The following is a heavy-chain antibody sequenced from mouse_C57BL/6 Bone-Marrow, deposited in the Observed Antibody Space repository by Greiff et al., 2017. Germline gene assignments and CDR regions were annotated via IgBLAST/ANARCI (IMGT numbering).Heavy chain of an antibody. V-gene: IGHV1-50*01. CDR2: IDPSDSYT. CDR3: TRDGRYFDY. J-gene: IGHJ2*01. CDR1: GYTFTSYW. Sequence: QVHVKQPGAELVKPGASVKLSCKASGYTFTSYWMQWVKQRPGQGLEWIGEIDPSDSYTNYNQKFKGKATLTVDTSSITAYMELRSLTSEDSAVYYCTRDGRYFDYWGQGTTLTVSS. D-gene: IGHD2-3*01.